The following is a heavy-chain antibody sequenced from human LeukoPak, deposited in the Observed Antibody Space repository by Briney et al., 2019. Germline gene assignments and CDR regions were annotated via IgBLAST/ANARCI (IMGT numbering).Heavy chain of an antibody. CDR1: GASLSSYY. D-gene: IGHD3-10*01. CDR2: FYYSGST. V-gene: IGHV4-59*12. Sequence: SEILSLTCTDSGASLSSYYWTWIRQPPGTGLVWIGYFYYSGSTNYNPPLKSRVTISVDTTKNQFSLKLSSVTAADAAVYYCARARVPPYYFDCWGQGTLVTVSS. J-gene: IGHJ4*02. CDR3: ARARVPPYYFDC.